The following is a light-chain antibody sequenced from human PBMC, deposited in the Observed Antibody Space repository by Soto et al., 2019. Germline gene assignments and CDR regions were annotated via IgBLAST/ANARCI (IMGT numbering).Light chain of an antibody. Sequence: DIQMTQSPSSVSASVGDGVTITCRASQDINSFLAWYQQKPGKAPKLLIYASSTLHIGVPSRFRGSGSGTAFTLTISSVQPEDFATYFCQQTNHFPFTFGPGTKVDIK. J-gene: IGKJ3*01. CDR2: ASS. CDR3: QQTNHFPFT. V-gene: IGKV1-12*01. CDR1: QDINSF.